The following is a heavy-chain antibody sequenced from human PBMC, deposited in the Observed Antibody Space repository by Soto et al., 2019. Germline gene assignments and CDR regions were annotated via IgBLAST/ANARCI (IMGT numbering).Heavy chain of an antibody. D-gene: IGHD2-2*01. CDR1: GYTFTSYA. CDR2: INAGNGNT. Sequence: ASVKVSCNASGYTFTSYAMHWVRQAPGQRLEWMGWINAGNGNTKYSQKFQGRVTITRDTSASTAYMELSSLRSEDTAVYYCARELSYCSSTSCLYYYYYYMDVWGKGTTVTVSS. V-gene: IGHV1-3*01. J-gene: IGHJ6*03. CDR3: ARELSYCSSTSCLYYYYYYMDV.